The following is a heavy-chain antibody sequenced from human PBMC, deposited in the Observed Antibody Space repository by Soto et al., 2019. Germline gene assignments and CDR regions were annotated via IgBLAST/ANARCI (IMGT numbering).Heavy chain of an antibody. CDR3: AKGRGRYSGYDWFYYYYGMDV. CDR2: ISYDGSNK. CDR1: GFTFSSYG. V-gene: IGHV3-30*18. D-gene: IGHD5-12*01. Sequence: PGGSLRLSCAASGFTFSSYGMHWVRQAPGKGLEWVAVISYDGSNKYYADSVKGRFTISRDNSKNTLYLQMNSLRAEDTAVYYSAKGRGRYSGYDWFYYYYGMDVWGQGTTVTVSS. J-gene: IGHJ6*02.